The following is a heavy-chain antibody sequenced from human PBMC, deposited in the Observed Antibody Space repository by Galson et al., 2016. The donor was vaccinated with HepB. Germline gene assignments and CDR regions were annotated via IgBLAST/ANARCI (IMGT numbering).Heavy chain of an antibody. V-gene: IGHV3-23*01. D-gene: IGHD3-10*01. Sequence: SLRLSCAASGFTFSAYAMSWVRQAPGKGPEWVSTISASSASTYYMDSVKGRFTISRDNSKNKLYLQMNSLRAEDTAIYYSAPNSMVRGVIGGYFEYCGQGTLVTVSS. J-gene: IGHJ4*02. CDR2: ISASSAST. CDR3: APNSMVRGVIGGYFEY. CDR1: GFTFSAYA.